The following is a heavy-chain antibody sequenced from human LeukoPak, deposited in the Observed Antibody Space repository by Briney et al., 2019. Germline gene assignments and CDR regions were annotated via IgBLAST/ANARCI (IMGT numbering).Heavy chain of an antibody. CDR3: ARPARGGAAYYFDY. V-gene: IGHV4-39*07. D-gene: IGHD3-16*01. CDR2: IYYSGST. CDR1: GGSISSSSYY. Sequence: SETLSLTCTVSGGSISSSSYYWGWIRQPPGKGLEWIGSIYYSGSTYYNPSLKSLVTISVVTSKNQFSLKLSSVTAADTAVYYCARPARGGAAYYFDYWGQGTLVTVAS. J-gene: IGHJ4*02.